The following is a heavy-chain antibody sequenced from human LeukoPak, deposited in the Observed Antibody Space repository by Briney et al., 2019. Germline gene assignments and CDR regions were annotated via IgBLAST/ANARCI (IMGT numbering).Heavy chain of an antibody. V-gene: IGHV3-48*01. D-gene: IGHD3-22*01. J-gene: IGHJ4*02. CDR2: SSSSSSTI. CDR3: ARGAYYYED. CDR1: GFTFSSHS. Sequence: GGSLRLSCAASGFTFSSHSMNWVRQAPGKGLEWVSYSSSSSSTIYYADSVKGRFTISRDNAKNSPYLQMNSLRAEDTAVYYCARGAYYYEDWGQGTLVTVSS.